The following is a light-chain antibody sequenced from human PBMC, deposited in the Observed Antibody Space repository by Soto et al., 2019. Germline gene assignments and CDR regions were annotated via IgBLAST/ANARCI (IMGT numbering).Light chain of an antibody. J-gene: IGKJ3*01. CDR3: QQYNNWPLFT. CDR1: QRVSSN. Sequence: EIVMTQSPATLSVSPGERGTLSCRASQRVSSNLTWYQPKPGQAPRLLIYGASTRATGIPARFSGSGSGTEFTLTISSLQSEDFAVYYCQQYNNWPLFTFGPGTKVDIK. V-gene: IGKV3-15*01. CDR2: GAS.